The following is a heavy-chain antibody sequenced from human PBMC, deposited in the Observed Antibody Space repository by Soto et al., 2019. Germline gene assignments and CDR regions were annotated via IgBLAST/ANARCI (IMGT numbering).Heavy chain of an antibody. Sequence: GGSLRLSCAASGFTISRNYMSWVRQAPGKGLEWVSVIYSAGNTYYADSVKGRFSISRDNSKNTLYLQMNSLRAEDTAVYYCAKGPQYYDILTGYPDYWGQGTLVTVSS. V-gene: IGHV3-53*01. J-gene: IGHJ4*02. CDR2: IYSAGNT. D-gene: IGHD3-9*01. CDR1: GFTISRNY. CDR3: AKGPQYYDILTGYPDY.